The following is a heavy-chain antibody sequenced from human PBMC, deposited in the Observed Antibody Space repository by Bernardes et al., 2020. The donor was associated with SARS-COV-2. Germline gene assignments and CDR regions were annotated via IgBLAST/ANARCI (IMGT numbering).Heavy chain of an antibody. D-gene: IGHD3-10*01. CDR1: VTSVISPYL. CDR3: AREGATDGFREGFDH. V-gene: IGHV4-4*02. CDR2: IFHDRNA. J-gene: IGHJ4*02. Sequence: SETLSLTCAVSVTSVISPYLHSLLRPPPQRLLWLFRIIFHDRNANYNPSLKSRVTISIDRSKDPFSLVVNSVTAADTATYYCAREGATDGFREGFDHWGQGAPVTVSS.